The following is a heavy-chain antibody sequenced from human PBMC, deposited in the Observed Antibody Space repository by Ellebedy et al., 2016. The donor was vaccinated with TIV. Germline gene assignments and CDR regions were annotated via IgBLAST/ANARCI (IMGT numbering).Heavy chain of an antibody. J-gene: IGHJ3*02. CDR1: GGSFSVYY. D-gene: IGHD3-22*01. Sequence: MPSETLSPTCAVHGGSFSVYYWSWIRQLPGTGLEWIGEITHSGTTNYNPSPKSRVTISVDTSKRQFSLKMSSVTAADTTVYYCARGSHYMIEVVITSDAFDIWGQGTMVIDSS. CDR2: ITHSGTT. CDR3: ARGSHYMIEVVITSDAFDI. V-gene: IGHV4-34*01.